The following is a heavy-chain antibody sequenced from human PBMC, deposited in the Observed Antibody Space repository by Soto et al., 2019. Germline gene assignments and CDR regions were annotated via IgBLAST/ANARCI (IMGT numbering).Heavy chain of an antibody. V-gene: IGHV4-30-4*01. D-gene: IGHD6-13*01. CDR1: GGSISSGDYY. CDR3: ARYEVDSSSSYSDGMDV. Sequence: SETLSLTCTVSGGSISSGDYYWSWIRQPPGKGLEWIGYVYYSGSTYYNPSLKSRVTISVDTSKNQFSLKLSSVTAADTAVYYCARYEVDSSSSYSDGMDVWGQGTTVTVSS. J-gene: IGHJ6*02. CDR2: VYYSGST.